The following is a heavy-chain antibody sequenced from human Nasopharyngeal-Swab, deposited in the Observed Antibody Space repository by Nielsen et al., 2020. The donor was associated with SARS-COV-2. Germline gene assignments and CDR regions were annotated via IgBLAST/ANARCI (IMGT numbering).Heavy chain of an antibody. CDR1: GFTFDDYG. D-gene: IGHD3-10*01. Sequence: GGSLRLSCAASGFTFDDYGMSWVRQAPGKGLEWVSGINWNGGSTGYADSVKGRFTISRDNSKNTLYLQMNSLRAEDTAVYYCARGMWFRELSTTFYYYGMDVWGQGTTVTVSS. CDR3: ARGMWFRELSTTFYYYGMDV. V-gene: IGHV3-20*04. CDR2: INWNGGST. J-gene: IGHJ6*02.